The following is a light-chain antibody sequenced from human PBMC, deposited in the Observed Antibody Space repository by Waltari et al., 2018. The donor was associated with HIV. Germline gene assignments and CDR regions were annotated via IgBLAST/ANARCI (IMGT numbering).Light chain of an antibody. V-gene: IGKV3-20*01. CDR1: QSVSSRY. J-gene: IGKJ1*01. CDR2: GVS. CDR3: QQYGSSRT. Sequence: EIVLTKSPGTLSLSPGERATLSCRASQSVSSRYLAWYQQTPGQAPRLLIYGVSSRATGIPDRFSGSGSGTDFTLTISRLEPEDFAVYYCQQYGSSRTFGQGTKVEIK.